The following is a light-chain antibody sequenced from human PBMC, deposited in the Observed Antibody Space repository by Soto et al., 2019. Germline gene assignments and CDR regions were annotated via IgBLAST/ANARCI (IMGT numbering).Light chain of an antibody. CDR1: ESVSRN. V-gene: IGKV3-15*01. CDR2: DAS. J-gene: IGKJ5*01. CDR3: QQYNSWPPIT. Sequence: ELGISQSPSTLSVSQGERATLSCRASESVSRNLAWYQQKPGQAPRLLIYDASTRATGIPDRFSGGGSGTEFTLTISSLQSEDFVVYYCQQYNSWPPITFGQGTRLEIK.